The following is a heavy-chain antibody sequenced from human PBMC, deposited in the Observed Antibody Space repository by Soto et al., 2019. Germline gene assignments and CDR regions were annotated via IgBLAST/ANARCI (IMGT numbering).Heavy chain of an antibody. Sequence: QVQLVQSGAEVKKPGASVKVSCKASGYTFTSYDINWVRQATGQGLEWMGWMNPNSGNTGYAQKFQGRVTMTRNTSISTAYMELSSLRSEDTAVYYCARVRIAARPHGPVRKTNNWFDPWGQGTMVTVSS. CDR2: MNPNSGNT. D-gene: IGHD6-6*01. V-gene: IGHV1-8*01. CDR3: ARVRIAARPHGPVRKTNNWFDP. J-gene: IGHJ5*02. CDR1: GYTFTSYD.